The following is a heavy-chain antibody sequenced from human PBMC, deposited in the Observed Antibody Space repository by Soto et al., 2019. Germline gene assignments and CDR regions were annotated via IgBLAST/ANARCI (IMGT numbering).Heavy chain of an antibody. V-gene: IGHV4-39*01. J-gene: IGHJ4*02. CDR3: ARRPLAYFDY. D-gene: IGHD6-13*01. CDR1: GDSIRSGTHS. CDR2: FWSTGAT. Sequence: SETLSLTCTVSGDSIRSGTHSWDWLRQSPGKGLEWIGCFWSTGATYYNPSLKGRLTISLDTSKNQFSLNLNSVTAADTAVYFCARRPLAYFDYWGRGTQVTVS.